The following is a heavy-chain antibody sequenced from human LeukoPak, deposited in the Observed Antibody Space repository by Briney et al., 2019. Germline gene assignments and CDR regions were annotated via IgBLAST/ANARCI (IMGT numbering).Heavy chain of an antibody. J-gene: IGHJ6*02. V-gene: IGHV4-39*07. Sequence: PSETLSLTCTVSGGSISSSSYYWGWIRQPPGKGLEWIGSIYYSGSTYYNPSLKSRVTISVDTSKNQFSLKLSSVTAADTAVYYCARITPVDQSRLGYYYYYGMDVWGQGTTVTVSS. CDR2: IYYSGST. CDR1: GGSISSSSYY. CDR3: ARITPVDQSRLGYYYYYGMDV. D-gene: IGHD3-16*01.